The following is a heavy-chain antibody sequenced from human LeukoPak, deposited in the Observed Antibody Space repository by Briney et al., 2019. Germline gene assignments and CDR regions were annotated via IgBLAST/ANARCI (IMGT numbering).Heavy chain of an antibody. V-gene: IGHV4-34*01. CDR2: INHSGST. D-gene: IGHD3-10*01. J-gene: IGHJ5*02. CDR1: GGSFSGYY. CDR3: ARAGPSYYGSGSYYKSNWFDP. Sequence: SETLSLTCAVYGGSFSGYYWSWLRQPPGKGLEWIGEINHSGSTNYNPSLKSRVTISVDTSKNQFSLKLSSVTAADTAVYYCARAGPSYYGSGSYYKSNWFDPWGQGTLVTVSS.